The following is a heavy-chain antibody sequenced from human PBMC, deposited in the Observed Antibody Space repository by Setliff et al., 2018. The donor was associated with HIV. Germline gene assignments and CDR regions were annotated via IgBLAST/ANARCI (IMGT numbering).Heavy chain of an antibody. Sequence: PSETLSLTCTVSGGSISSHFWSWIRQPPGKGLEWIGTVSYSGSTNYNPSLKSRVTISVDTSENQFSLKLSSVTAADTAVYYCARRLSGGYGYYWGQGTLVTVSS. J-gene: IGHJ4*02. CDR3: ARRLSGGYGYY. V-gene: IGHV4-59*11. CDR2: VSYSGST. CDR1: GGSISSHF. D-gene: IGHD2-15*01.